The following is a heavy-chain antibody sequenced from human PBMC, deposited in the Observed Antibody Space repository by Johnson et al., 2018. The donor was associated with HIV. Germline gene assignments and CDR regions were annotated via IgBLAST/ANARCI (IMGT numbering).Heavy chain of an antibody. CDR2: IKSRSDRGTT. J-gene: IGHJ3*02. V-gene: IGHV3-15*01. Sequence: VQLVESGGGVVQPGRSLRLSCAASGFTFSSYGMHWVRQAPGKGLEWVARIKSRSDRGTTDHAAPVKGRFSISRDDSKNTLYLQMNSLKPEDTAVYYCTTGFGPAYDIWGQGTMVTVSS. CDR3: TTGFGPAYDI. CDR1: GFTFSSYG. D-gene: IGHD3-16*01.